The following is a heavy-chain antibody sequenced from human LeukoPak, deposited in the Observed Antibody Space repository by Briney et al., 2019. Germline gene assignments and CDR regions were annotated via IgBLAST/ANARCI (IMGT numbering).Heavy chain of an antibody. CDR1: GYSFTSYW. CDR2: IYPGDSDT. D-gene: IGHD6-19*01. V-gene: IGHV5-51*01. Sequence: GESLKISCKGSGYSFTSYWIGLVRQMPGKGLEWMGIIYPGDSDTRYSPSFQGQVTISADKSISTAYLQWSSLKASDTAMYYCARRERSGAVAATIINDCGQGTLVTVSS. CDR3: ARRERSGAVAATIIND. J-gene: IGHJ4*02.